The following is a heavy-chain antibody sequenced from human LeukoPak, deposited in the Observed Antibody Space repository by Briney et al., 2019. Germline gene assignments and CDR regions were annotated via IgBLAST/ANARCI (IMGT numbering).Heavy chain of an antibody. J-gene: IGHJ4*02. V-gene: IGHV4-39*01. CDR2: IHYSGST. D-gene: IGHD2-15*01. Sequence: PSETLSLTCTVSGGSLSNSSYYWGWIRQPPGRGLEWIGSIHYSGSTNYNPSLKSRDTISVDTSKNRFSLKLYSVTAADTAVYSCARHPSCTTVAHCSFDYWGQGTLVTVSS. CDR1: GGSLSNSSYY. CDR3: ARHPSCTTVAHCSFDY.